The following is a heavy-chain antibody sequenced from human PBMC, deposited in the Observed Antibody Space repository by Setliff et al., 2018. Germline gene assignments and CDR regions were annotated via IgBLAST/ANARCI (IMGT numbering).Heavy chain of an antibody. J-gene: IGHJ4*02. V-gene: IGHV1-69*05. CDR1: GGTFSSYA. CDR3: ASNIHGYGHRRLDY. CDR2: IIPIFGTA. Sequence: ASVKVSCKASGGTFSSYAISWVRQAPGQGLEWMGGIIPIFGTANYAQKFQGRVTITTDKSTSTAYMELSSLRSEDTAVYYCASNIHGYGHRRLDYWGQGTLVTVSS. D-gene: IGHD5-18*01.